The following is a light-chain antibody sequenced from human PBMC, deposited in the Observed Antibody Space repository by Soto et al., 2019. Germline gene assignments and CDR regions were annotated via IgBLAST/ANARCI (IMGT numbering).Light chain of an antibody. Sequence: EIVMTQSPATLSVSPGERATLSCRANQSVTSNLAWYQQKPGQAPRLVIYGASTRATGIPARFSGSGSGTEFTLTISSLQSEDFAVYYCQQYNDWPPLTFGGGTRVEIK. CDR3: QQYNDWPPLT. CDR1: QSVTSN. CDR2: GAS. J-gene: IGKJ4*01. V-gene: IGKV3-15*01.